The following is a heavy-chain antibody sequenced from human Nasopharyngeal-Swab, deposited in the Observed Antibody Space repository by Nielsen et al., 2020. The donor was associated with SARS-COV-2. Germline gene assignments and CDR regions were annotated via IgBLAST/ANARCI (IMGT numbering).Heavy chain of an antibody. Sequence: ASVKVSCKASGYTFTGYYMHWVRQAPGQGLEWMGRINPHSGGTNYAQKFQGRVTMTRDTSISTAYMELSRLRSDDTAVYYCARDYGGWYDILTGYLNYWGQGTLVTVSS. CDR3: ARDYGGWYDILTGYLNY. V-gene: IGHV1-2*06. J-gene: IGHJ4*02. CDR1: GYTFTGYY. D-gene: IGHD3-9*01. CDR2: INPHSGGT.